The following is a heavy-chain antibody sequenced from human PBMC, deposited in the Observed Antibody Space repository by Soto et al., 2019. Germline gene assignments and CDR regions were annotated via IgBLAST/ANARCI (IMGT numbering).Heavy chain of an antibody. D-gene: IGHD3-10*01. CDR3: ARDSSPDYYGSGSYEGFYY. V-gene: IGHV3-33*01. Sequence: QVQLVESGGGVVQPGRSLRLSCAASGFTFSSYGMHWVRQAPGKGLEWVAVIWYDGSNKYYADSVKGRFTISRDNSKNTLYLQMNSLRAEDTAVYYCARDSSPDYYGSGSYEGFYYWGQGTLVTVSS. J-gene: IGHJ4*02. CDR1: GFTFSSYG. CDR2: IWYDGSNK.